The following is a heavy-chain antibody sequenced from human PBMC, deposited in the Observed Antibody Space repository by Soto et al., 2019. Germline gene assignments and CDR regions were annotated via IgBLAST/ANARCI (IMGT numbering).Heavy chain of an antibody. CDR1: GGSFSGYY. CDR2: INHSGST. V-gene: IGHV4-34*01. J-gene: IGHJ6*02. CDR3: ARSARDYYYYGMDV. Sequence: SETLSLTCAVYGGSFSGYYWSWIRQPPGKGLEWIGEINHSGSTNYNPSLKSRVTISVDTSKNQFSLKLSSVTAADTAVYYCARSARDYYYYGMDVLGQGTTVTVSS.